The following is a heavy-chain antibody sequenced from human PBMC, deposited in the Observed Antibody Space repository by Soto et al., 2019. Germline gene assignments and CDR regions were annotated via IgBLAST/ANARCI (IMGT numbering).Heavy chain of an antibody. CDR1: GFTFSSYD. Sequence: GGSLRLSCAASGFTFSSYDMNWVRQAPGKGLEWVSSISSSSSYIYYADSVKGRFTISRDNAKNSLYLQMHSLRAEDTAVYYCARAPKASYYDFWSGYYFYFDYWGQGTLVTVSS. J-gene: IGHJ4*02. D-gene: IGHD3-3*01. V-gene: IGHV3-21*01. CDR2: ISSSSSYI. CDR3: ARAPKASYYDFWSGYYFYFDY.